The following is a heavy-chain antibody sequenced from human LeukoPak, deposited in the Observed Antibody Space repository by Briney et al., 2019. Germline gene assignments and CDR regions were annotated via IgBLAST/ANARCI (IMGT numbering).Heavy chain of an antibody. V-gene: IGHV6-1*01. D-gene: IGHD1-26*01. CDR2: TYYRSKWYN. CDR3: ARVRWGSYLTTTIYYYYYMDV. CDR1: GDSVSSNSAA. J-gene: IGHJ6*03. Sequence: SQTLSLTCAISGDSVSSNSAAWNWIRQSPSRGLEWLGRTYYRSKWYNDYAVSVKSRITINPDTSKNQFSLKLSSVTAADTAVYYCARVRWGSYLTTTIYYYYYMDVWGKGTTVTVSS.